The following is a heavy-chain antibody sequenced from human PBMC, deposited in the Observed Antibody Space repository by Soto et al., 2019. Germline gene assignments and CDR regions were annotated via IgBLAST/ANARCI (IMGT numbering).Heavy chain of an antibody. J-gene: IGHJ6*02. CDR2: TSSSGSTI. V-gene: IGHV3-48*03. D-gene: IGHD2-21*01. Sequence: GGSLRLSCAASGFTFSSYEMDWVRQAPGKGLQWVSYTSSSGSTIYYADSVKGRFTISRDNAKNSLYLQMNSLRAEDTTVYYCVSQGVNNHYGMDVWGQGTTVTVSS. CDR3: VSQGVNNHYGMDV. CDR1: GFTFSSYE.